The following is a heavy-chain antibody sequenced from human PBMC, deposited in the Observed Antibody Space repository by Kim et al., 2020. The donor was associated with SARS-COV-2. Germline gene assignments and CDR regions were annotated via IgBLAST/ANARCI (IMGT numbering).Heavy chain of an antibody. CDR2: INRNSDST. CDR1: GFTFDDYG. J-gene: IGHJ5*02. D-gene: IGHD3-16*01. Sequence: GGSLRLSCAASGFTFDDYGMSWVRQAPGKGLEWVSGINRNSDSTGYADSVKGRFTISRDNAKNSLFLQMNSPRAEDTALYHCVRGYAGGPFDPWGQVTLV. CDR3: VRGYAGGPFDP. V-gene: IGHV3-20*01.